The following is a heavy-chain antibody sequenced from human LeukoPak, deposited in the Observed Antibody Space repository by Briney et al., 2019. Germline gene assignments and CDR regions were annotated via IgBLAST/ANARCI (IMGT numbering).Heavy chain of an antibody. D-gene: IGHD2-2*02. J-gene: IGHJ6*02. CDR3: ARDTSSYSPYYYYGMDV. Sequence: ASVKVSCKASGYTFTSYDINWVRQATGQGLEWMGWMNPNSGNTGYAQKFQGRVTMTRNTSISTAYMELSSLRSEDTAVYYCARDTSSYSPYYYYGMDVWGQGTTVTVSS. CDR2: MNPNSGNT. CDR1: GYTFTSYD. V-gene: IGHV1-8*01.